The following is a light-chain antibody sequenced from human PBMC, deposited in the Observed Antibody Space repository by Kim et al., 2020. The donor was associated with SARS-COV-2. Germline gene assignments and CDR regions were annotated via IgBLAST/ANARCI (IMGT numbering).Light chain of an antibody. V-gene: IGLV3-1*01. CDR3: QAWDSSTGVV. Sequence: SYELTQPPSVSVSPGQTASITCSGDKLGDKYACWYQQKPGQSPVLVIYQDSKRTSGIPERFSGSNSGNTATLTIRGTQAMDEADYYCQAWDSSTGVVFGGGTQLSVL. CDR1: KLGDKY. J-gene: IGLJ2*01. CDR2: QDS.